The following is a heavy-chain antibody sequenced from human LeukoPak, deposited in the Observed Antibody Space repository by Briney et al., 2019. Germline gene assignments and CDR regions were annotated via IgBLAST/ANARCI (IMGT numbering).Heavy chain of an antibody. D-gene: IGHD1-20*01. V-gene: IGHV4-59*12. CDR1: GGSKSTYY. CDR3: ARDHTTLTGHIQYFDP. Sequence: SETLSLTCTVSGGSKSTYYLNWIRQSPGKGLEWIGNNHYSGSTNHNPSLKSRVTMSVDTSKNQFSLKMSSVTAADTAVYYCARDHTTLTGHIQYFDPWGRGTLVTVSS. CDR2: NHYSGST. J-gene: IGHJ5*02.